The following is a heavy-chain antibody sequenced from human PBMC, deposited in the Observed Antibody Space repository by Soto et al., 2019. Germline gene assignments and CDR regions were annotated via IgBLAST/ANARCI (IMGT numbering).Heavy chain of an antibody. J-gene: IGHJ6*02. V-gene: IGHV3-11*01. D-gene: IGHD6-13*01. CDR3: ARGGQQLHGMDV. Sequence: QVQLGESGGGLVKPEGPLRLSCEASGFTSSEYYMTWIRQAPGKGLEWVSYISSSGSTIYYADSVKGRFTISRDNAKNSLYLQMNSLRAEDTAVYYCARGGQQLHGMDVWGQGTTVTVSS. CDR1: GFTSSEYY. CDR2: ISSSGSTI.